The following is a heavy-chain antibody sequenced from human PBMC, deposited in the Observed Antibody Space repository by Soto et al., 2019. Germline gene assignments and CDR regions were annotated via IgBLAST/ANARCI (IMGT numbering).Heavy chain of an antibody. CDR2: ISHSGTT. D-gene: IGHD3-16*02. J-gene: IGHJ6*02. CDR3: ARDLSDYNGMDV. Sequence: QVQLQESGPGLVKPSQTLSLTCTVSGGSISSGNYYWCWIRQPPGKGLEWIGYISHSGTTYYNPSLKSRIIISVDTSKNQFSLKLSSVTAADTAVYYCARDLSDYNGMDVWGQGTTVTVSS. V-gene: IGHV4-30-4*01. CDR1: GGSISSGNYY.